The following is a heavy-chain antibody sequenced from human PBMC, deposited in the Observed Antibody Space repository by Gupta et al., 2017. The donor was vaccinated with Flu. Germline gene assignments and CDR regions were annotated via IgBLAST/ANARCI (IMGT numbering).Heavy chain of an antibody. CDR1: GFSFSSYG. J-gene: IGHJ6*02. Sequence: EVQLLESGGGMVQPGGSLRLSCAASGFSFSSYGMSWVGQAPGKGLEWVSGISGSGDRADYADSVRGRFTISRDNSKNTVDLQMNSLRADDAAVYYCAKWNSGSNYLHYGMDVWGQGTTVSVSS. CDR3: AKWNSGSNYLHYGMDV. CDR2: ISGSGDRA. D-gene: IGHD1-26*01. V-gene: IGHV3-23*01.